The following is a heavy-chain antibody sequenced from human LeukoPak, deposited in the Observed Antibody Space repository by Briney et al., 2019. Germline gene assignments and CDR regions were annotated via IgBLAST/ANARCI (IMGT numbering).Heavy chain of an antibody. Sequence: GASVKVSCKASGYTFTGYYMHWVRQAPGQGLEWMGWINPNSGGTNYAQKLQGRVTMTTDTSTSTAYMELRSLRSDDTAVYYCARASPHFGEGYYYYYGMDVWGQGTTVTVSS. V-gene: IGHV1-2*02. CDR2: INPNSGGT. D-gene: IGHD3-10*01. CDR1: GYTFTGYY. J-gene: IGHJ6*02. CDR3: ARASPHFGEGYYYYYGMDV.